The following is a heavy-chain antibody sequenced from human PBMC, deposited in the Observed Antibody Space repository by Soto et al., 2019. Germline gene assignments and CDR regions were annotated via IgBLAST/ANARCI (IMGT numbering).Heavy chain of an antibody. V-gene: IGHV1-69*06. CDR2: IIPIFGTA. CDR1: GGTFSSYA. D-gene: IGHD5-12*01. Sequence: SVKVSCKASGGTFSSYAMSWVRQAPGQGLEWMGGIIPIFGTANYAQKFQGRVTITADKSTSTAYMELSSLRSEDTAVYYCADAGGSIDGYYFQQWGQGTLVTVSS. CDR3: ADAGGSIDGYYFQQ. J-gene: IGHJ1*01.